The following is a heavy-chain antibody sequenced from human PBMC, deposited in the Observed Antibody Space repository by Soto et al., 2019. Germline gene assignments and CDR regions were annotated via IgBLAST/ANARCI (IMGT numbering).Heavy chain of an antibody. CDR1: GGTFSSYA. D-gene: IGHD2-2*01. J-gene: IGHJ6*02. Sequence: QVQLVQSGAEVKKPGSSVKVSCKASGGTFSSYAISWVRQAPGQGLEWMGGIIPIFGTANYAQKFQGRVTITADESTSTAYMELSSLRSEDTAVYYCAREGVVPAASPYYYYGMDVWGQGTTVTVSS. CDR2: IIPIFGTA. CDR3: AREGVVPAASPYYYYGMDV. V-gene: IGHV1-69*01.